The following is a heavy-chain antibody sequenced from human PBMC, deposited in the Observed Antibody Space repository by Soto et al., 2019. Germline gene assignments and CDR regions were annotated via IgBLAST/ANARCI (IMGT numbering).Heavy chain of an antibody. V-gene: IGHV3-53*02. D-gene: IGHD3-22*01. CDR3: ARDRQAGYYSDRDAFDI. Sequence: EEQLVETGGGLIQPGGSLRLSCAASGFAVSNSYMSWVRQAPGKGLEWVSVIYSIGSTHYADSVKGRFTISRDNSKNTLYLQMNSLGAEDTAMYYCARDRQAGYYSDRDAFDIWGQGTMVTVSS. J-gene: IGHJ3*02. CDR2: IYSIGST. CDR1: GFAVSNSY.